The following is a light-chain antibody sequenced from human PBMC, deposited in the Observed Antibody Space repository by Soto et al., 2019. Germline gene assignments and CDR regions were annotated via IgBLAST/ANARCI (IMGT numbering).Light chain of an antibody. Sequence: DIQMTQSPSTLSASVGDRVTITCRASQSISNWLAWFQQKPGKAPKPLIYDASNLESGVPSRFSGSGSGTEFTLTIISLQPDDFATYYCQQYKTSSTFGGGTKVEIK. V-gene: IGKV1-5*01. J-gene: IGKJ4*01. CDR2: DAS. CDR3: QQYKTSST. CDR1: QSISNW.